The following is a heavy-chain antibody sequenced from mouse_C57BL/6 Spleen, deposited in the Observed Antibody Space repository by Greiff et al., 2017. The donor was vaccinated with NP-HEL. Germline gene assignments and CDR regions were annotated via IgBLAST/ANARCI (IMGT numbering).Heavy chain of an antibody. Sequence: DVMLVESGGGLVKPGGSLKLSCAASGFTFSSYTMSWVRQTPEKRLEWVATISGGGGNTYYPDSVKGRFTISRDNAKNTLYLQMSSLRSEDTALYYCASSYYYVSSYAFAYWGQGTLVTVSA. CDR2: ISGGGGNT. CDR3: ASSYYYVSSYAFAY. CDR1: GFTFSSYT. J-gene: IGHJ3*01. D-gene: IGHD1-1*01. V-gene: IGHV5-9*01.